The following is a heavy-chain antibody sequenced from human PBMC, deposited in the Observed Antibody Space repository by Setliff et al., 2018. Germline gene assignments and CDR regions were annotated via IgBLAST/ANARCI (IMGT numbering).Heavy chain of an antibody. CDR3: AREGVHTWSSTDYHYYMDV. CDR2: TIPVFGTT. CDR1: GGTVSSYG. V-gene: IGHV1-69*05. J-gene: IGHJ6*03. Sequence: SVKVPGKASGGTVSSYGISWVRQAPGQGLEWMGGTIPVFGTTDYAQKFQGRVTIMTDESTSTAYMELSSLTSEDTAVYYCAREGVHTWSSTDYHYYMDVWGRGTTVTVSS. D-gene: IGHD2-21*01.